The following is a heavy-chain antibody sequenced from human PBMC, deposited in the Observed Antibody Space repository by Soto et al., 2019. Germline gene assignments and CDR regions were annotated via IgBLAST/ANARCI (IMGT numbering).Heavy chain of an antibody. CDR3: ARVGGINWFDP. J-gene: IGHJ5*02. V-gene: IGHV4-31*03. D-gene: IGHD3-16*01. Sequence: QVQLQESGPGLVKPSQTLSLTCTVSGGSIISGGYYWSWIRQHPGKGLEWIGYIYYSGSTYYNPSLKSRVTILVDTSKNRFSLKLSSVPAADTAVYYCARVGGINWFDPWGQGTLVTVSS. CDR2: IYYSGST. CDR1: GGSIISGGYY.